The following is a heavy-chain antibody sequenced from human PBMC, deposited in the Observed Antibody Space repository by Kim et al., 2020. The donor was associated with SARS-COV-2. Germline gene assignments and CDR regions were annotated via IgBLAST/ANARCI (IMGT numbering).Heavy chain of an antibody. D-gene: IGHD3-10*01. J-gene: IGHJ6*02. Sequence: LKSRVTTSVDTSKNQFSLKLSSVTAADTAVYYCARIRAGSGIHYYGMDVWGQGTTVTVSS. CDR3: ARIRAGSGIHYYGMDV. V-gene: IGHV4-34*01.